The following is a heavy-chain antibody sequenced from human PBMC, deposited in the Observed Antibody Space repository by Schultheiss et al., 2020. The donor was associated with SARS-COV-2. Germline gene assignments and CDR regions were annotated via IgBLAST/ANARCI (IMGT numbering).Heavy chain of an antibody. CDR3: ANMVQGVNHRANWFDP. CDR2: ISAYNGNT. V-gene: IGHV1-18*01. CDR1: GGTFSSYA. Sequence: ASVKVSCKASGGTFSSYAISWVRQAPGQGLEWMGWISAYNGNTNYAQKLQGRVTMTTDTSTSTAYMELRSLRSDDTAVYYCANMVQGVNHRANWFDPWGQGTLVTVSS. J-gene: IGHJ5*02. D-gene: IGHD3-10*01.